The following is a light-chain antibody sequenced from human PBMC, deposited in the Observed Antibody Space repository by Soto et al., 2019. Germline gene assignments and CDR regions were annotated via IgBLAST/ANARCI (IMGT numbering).Light chain of an antibody. CDR3: QQYGSPWT. J-gene: IGKJ1*01. V-gene: IGKV3-20*01. CDR2: GTS. Sequence: IVLTQSPGTLSLSPGERATLSCRASQSVSSSYLAWYQQKPGQAPRLLIYGTSNRATGIPDRFSGTESGTDFTLTISRLEPEDFAVYYCQQYGSPWTFGQGTKVDI. CDR1: QSVSSSY.